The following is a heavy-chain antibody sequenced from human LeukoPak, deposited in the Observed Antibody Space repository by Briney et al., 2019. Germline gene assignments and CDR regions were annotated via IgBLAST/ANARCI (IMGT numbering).Heavy chain of an antibody. D-gene: IGHD2-15*01. Sequence: PGGSLRLSCVASGFSFSSYAMSWVRHAPGKGLEWVSAISGSATATNYADSVKGRFTISRDNSKSTLFLQMDSRRAEDEAMYYCAKEASAGYPNRFAPWGRGTLVTVSS. V-gene: IGHV3-23*01. CDR3: AKEASAGYPNRFAP. CDR1: GFSFSSYA. J-gene: IGHJ5*02. CDR2: ISGSATAT.